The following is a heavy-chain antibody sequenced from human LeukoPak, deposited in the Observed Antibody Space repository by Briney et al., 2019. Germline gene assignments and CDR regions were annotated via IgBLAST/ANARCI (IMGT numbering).Heavy chain of an antibody. CDR1: GGSISSYY. J-gene: IGHJ5*02. D-gene: IGHD3-3*01. V-gene: IGHV4-59*01. CDR3: AREKYDFWSGYLHNWFDP. CDR2: IYYSGST. Sequence: SETLSLTCTVCGGSISSYYWSWIRQPPGKGLEWIGYIYYSGSTNYNPSLKSRVTISVDTSKNQFSLKLSSVTAADTAVYYCAREKYDFWSGYLHNWFDPWGQGTLVTVSS.